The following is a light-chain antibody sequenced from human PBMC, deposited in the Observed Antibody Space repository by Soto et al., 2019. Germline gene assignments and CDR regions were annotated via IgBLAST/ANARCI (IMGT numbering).Light chain of an antibody. Sequence: EVLMPQSPDTLYVSPGERVTLSCRASQSVSDNLAWYQQKPGQGPRLLVYRASTRTLGIPARFSGSESGTEFTLTISSLQSEEFAVYYCQQYNSWPITFGQGKRLEIK. CDR2: RAS. V-gene: IGKV3-15*01. CDR3: QQYNSWPIT. CDR1: QSVSDN. J-gene: IGKJ5*01.